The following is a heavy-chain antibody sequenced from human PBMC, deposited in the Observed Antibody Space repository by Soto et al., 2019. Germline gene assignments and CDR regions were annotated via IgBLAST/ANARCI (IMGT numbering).Heavy chain of an antibody. D-gene: IGHD6-13*01. CDR2: IKSKTDGGTT. CDR1: GFTFSNAW. Sequence: GGSLRLSCAASGFTFSNAWMSRVRQAPGKGLEWVGRIKSKTDGGTTDYAAPVKGRFTISRDDSKNTLYLQMNSLKTEDTAVYYCTTCPIAAAGTGEQYYYYYGMDVWGQGTTVTVSS. CDR3: TTCPIAAAGTGEQYYYYYGMDV. J-gene: IGHJ6*02. V-gene: IGHV3-15*01.